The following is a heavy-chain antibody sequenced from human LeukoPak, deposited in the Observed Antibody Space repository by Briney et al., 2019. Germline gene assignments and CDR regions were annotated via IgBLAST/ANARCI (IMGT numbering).Heavy chain of an antibody. CDR1: GGSISSSSYY. CDR3: ARHSHWFDP. J-gene: IGHJ5*02. V-gene: IGHV4-39*01. Sequence: SETLSLTCTVSGGSISSSSYYRGWLRQPPGKGLEWIGSIYYSGSTYYNPSLKSRVTISVDTSKNQFSLRLSSVTAADTAVYYCARHSHWFDPWGQGTLVTVSS. CDR2: IYYSGST.